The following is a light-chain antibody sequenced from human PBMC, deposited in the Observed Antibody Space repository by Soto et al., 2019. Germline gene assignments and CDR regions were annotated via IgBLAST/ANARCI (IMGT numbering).Light chain of an antibody. Sequence: DIQMTQSPSSVSASIGDRVTITCRASQGISSYLGWYQQKPGKAPKLLIYPASSLRSGVPSRFSGSGSGTDFTLTISSLQPEDFATYYCQQADSFPLTFGGGTKVEIK. V-gene: IGKV1-12*01. CDR1: QGISSY. CDR3: QQADSFPLT. CDR2: PAS. J-gene: IGKJ4*01.